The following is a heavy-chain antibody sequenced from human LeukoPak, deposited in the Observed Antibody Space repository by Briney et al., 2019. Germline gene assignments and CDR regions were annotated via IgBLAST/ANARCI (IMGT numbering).Heavy chain of an antibody. J-gene: IGHJ3*02. CDR3: ARDSGSDAFDI. D-gene: IGHD3-10*01. Sequence: GGSLRLSCAASGFTFSSYGMHWVRQAPAKGLEWVAVIWYDVSNKYYADSVKGRFTIFRDNSKNTLYLQMNSLRAEDTAVYYCARDSGSDAFDIWRQGTMVTVSS. CDR1: GFTFSSYG. V-gene: IGHV3-33*01. CDR2: IWYDVSNK.